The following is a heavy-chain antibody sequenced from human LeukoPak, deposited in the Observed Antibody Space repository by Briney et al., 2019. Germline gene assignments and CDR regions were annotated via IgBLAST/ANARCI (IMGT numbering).Heavy chain of an antibody. CDR3: SRQSELGSRGSWYEPGDAFDI. Sequence: SETLSLTCTVSGGSISSSSYYWGWIRQPPGKGLEWIGSIYYSGSTYYNPSLKSRVTISVDTSKNQFSLKLSSVTAADTAVYYCSRQSELGSRGSWYEPGDAFDIWGQGTMVTVSS. CDR2: IYYSGST. J-gene: IGHJ3*02. CDR1: GGSISSSSYY. V-gene: IGHV4-39*01. D-gene: IGHD6-13*01.